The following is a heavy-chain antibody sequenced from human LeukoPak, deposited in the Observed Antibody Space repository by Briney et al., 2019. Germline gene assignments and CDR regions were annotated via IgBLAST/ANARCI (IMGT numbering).Heavy chain of an antibody. CDR3: ARDGTGVYNLVQY. D-gene: IGHD5-24*01. CDR1: GYTFTGYY. CDR2: IHPNSGGT. Sequence: ASVKVSCKASGYTFTGYYMHWVRQAPGLELEWMGWIHPNSGGTNYAQKFQGRVTKTRDTSISAVYMELSRLRSDDTAVYYCARDGTGVYNLVQYWGQGTLVTVSS. V-gene: IGHV1-2*02. J-gene: IGHJ4*02.